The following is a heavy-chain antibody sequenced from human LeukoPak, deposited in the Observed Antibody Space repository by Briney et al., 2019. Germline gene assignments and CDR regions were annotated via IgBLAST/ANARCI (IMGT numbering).Heavy chain of an antibody. CDR3: ARTRIAAAGLPYFDY. D-gene: IGHD6-13*01. CDR1: GGSLSSHY. V-gene: IGHV4-59*08. J-gene: IGHJ4*02. CDR2: IYYSGST. Sequence: SETLSLTCTVSGGSLSSHYWSWFRQPPGKGLEWIGYIYYSGSTNYNPSLKSRVTISVDTSKNQFSLKLSSVTAADTAVYYCARTRIAAAGLPYFDYWGQGTLVTVSS.